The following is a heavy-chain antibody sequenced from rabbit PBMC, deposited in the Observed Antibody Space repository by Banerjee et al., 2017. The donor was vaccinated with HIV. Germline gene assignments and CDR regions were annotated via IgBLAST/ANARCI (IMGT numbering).Heavy chain of an antibody. CDR3: ARDLAGVVGWNLNL. CDR1: GFSFSSGYD. Sequence: QEQLEESGGDLVKPEGSLTLTCTASGFSFSSGYDMCWVRQAPGKGLEWIACIYTGGSGDTHYASWAKGRLTISKTSSTTVTLQMTSLTAADTATYFCARDLAGVVGWNLNLWGPGTLVTVS. D-gene: IGHD4-1*01. V-gene: IGHV1S45*01. CDR2: IYTGGSGDT. J-gene: IGHJ4*01.